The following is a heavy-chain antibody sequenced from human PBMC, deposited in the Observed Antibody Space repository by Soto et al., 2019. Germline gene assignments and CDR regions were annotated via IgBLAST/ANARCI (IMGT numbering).Heavy chain of an antibody. V-gene: IGHV1-2*04. CDR1: GYTFTGFY. Sequence: QVQLVQSGAEVKKPGASVKVSCKALGYTFTGFYMHWVRQAPGQGLEWMVWINPKSGDTEYAQKFQGWVTMTRDTSISTAYMELSRLKSDDTAVYYCASGGSTVTREFDYWGQGTLVSVSS. J-gene: IGHJ4*02. CDR3: ASGGSTVTREFDY. D-gene: IGHD4-17*01. CDR2: INPKSGDT.